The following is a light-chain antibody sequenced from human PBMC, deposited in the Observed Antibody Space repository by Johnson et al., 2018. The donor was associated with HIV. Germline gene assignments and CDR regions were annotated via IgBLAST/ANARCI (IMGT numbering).Light chain of an antibody. CDR1: SSNIGNNY. V-gene: IGLV1-51*01. CDR2: ETN. CDR3: GTWDSSLSAYV. J-gene: IGLJ1*01. Sequence: QSVLTQPPSVSAAPGQKVTISCSGSSSNIGNNYVSWYQQLPGTAPKLLIYETNKRPSEIPDRFSGSKSGTSATLGITGLQTEDEAEYYCGTWDSSLSAYVFGTGTKCTVL.